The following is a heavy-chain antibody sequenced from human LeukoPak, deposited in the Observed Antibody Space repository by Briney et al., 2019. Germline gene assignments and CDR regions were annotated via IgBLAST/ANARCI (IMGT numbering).Heavy chain of an antibody. D-gene: IGHD6-13*01. CDR3: ARDPSSSWYNNWFDP. Sequence: SETLSLTCTVSGGSISSYYWGWIRQPPGKGLEWIGYTYYSGSTNYNPSLKSRVTISVDTSKNQFSLKLSSVTAADTAVYYCARDPSSSWYNNWFDPWGQGTLVTVSS. CDR1: GGSISSYY. CDR2: TYYSGST. J-gene: IGHJ5*02. V-gene: IGHV4-59*01.